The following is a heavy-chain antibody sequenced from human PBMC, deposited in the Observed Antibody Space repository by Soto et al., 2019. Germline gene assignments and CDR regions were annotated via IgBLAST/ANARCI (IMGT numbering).Heavy chain of an antibody. V-gene: IGHV1-69*06. CDR1: GGTFSSYA. J-gene: IGHJ4*02. CDR3: AREETRPYYYYDSSGYFDY. Sequence: QVQLVQSGAEVKKPGSSVKVSCKASGGTFSSYAISWVRQAPGQGLEWMGGVIPIFGTANYAQKFQGRVTSTADKSTSTAYMELSSLRAEDTAVYYCAREETRPYYYYDSSGYFDYRGQGTLVTVSS. D-gene: IGHD3-22*01. CDR2: VIPIFGTA.